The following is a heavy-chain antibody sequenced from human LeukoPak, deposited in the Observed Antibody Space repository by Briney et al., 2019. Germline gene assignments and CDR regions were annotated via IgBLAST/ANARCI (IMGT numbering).Heavy chain of an antibody. CDR3: ARDRESAGYDLYDY. CDR1: GFTFHNYW. V-gene: IGHV3-7*01. D-gene: IGHD5-12*01. J-gene: IGHJ4*02. Sequence: GGSLRLSCAASGFTFHNYWLAWVRQTPGTRLGWGANIKHDASEKYYVDSVKGRFTISRDNAQNSFFLQMNSLRADDTAVYFCARDRESAGYDLYDYWGQATLVTVSS. CDR2: IKHDASEK.